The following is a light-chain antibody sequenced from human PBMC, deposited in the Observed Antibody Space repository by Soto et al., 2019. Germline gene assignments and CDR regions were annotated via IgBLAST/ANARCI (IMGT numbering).Light chain of an antibody. CDR3: ISYASINTHV. J-gene: IGLJ1*01. CDR2: DVP. V-gene: IGLV2-14*01. Sequence: QSALTQPASVSGSPGQSITISCTGTSSDVGGYDYVSWYQQHPGKAPKLMIYDVPNRPSGVSNRLSGSKSGNTASLTISGLQAEDEADYYCISYASINTHVLGTGTKLTVL. CDR1: SSDVGGYDY.